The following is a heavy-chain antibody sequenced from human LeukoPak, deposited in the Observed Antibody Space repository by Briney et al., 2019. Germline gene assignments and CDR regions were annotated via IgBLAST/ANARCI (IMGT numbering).Heavy chain of an antibody. D-gene: IGHD6-19*01. Sequence: SETLSLTCAVYGGSFSGYYWSWIRQPPGKGLEWIGEINHSGSTNYNLSLKSRVTISVDTSKNQFSLKLSSVTAADTAVYYCARGRPYSSGHSPLWYWGQGTLVTVSS. V-gene: IGHV4-34*01. J-gene: IGHJ4*02. CDR1: GGSFSGYY. CDR2: INHSGST. CDR3: ARGRPYSSGHSPLWY.